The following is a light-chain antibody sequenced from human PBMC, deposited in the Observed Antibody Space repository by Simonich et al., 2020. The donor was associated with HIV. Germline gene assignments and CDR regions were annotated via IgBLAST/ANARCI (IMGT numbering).Light chain of an antibody. CDR2: WSS. J-gene: IGKJ1*01. CDR1: QSVLYSSNNKNY. Sequence: DIVMTQSPDSLAVSLGERATINCKSSQSVLYSSNNKNYLACYQQKPGHPPKLLIYWSSTRESGVPDRFSGSGSGTDFTLTISSLQLEDFATYYCQQSYSSPKTFGQGTKVEIK. CDR3: QQSYSSPKT. V-gene: IGKV4-1*01.